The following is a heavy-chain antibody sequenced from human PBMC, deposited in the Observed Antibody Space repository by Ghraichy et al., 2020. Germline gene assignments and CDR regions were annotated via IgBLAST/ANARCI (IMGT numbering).Heavy chain of an antibody. Sequence: SETLSLTCSVSGDSIISSSYYWDWIRQPPGKGLEWIGYIYDSGSTDYNPSLKSRVTIAADTSKNQFSLKLSSVTAADTAVYYCARGRIVGVTGYYFDNWGQGTLVTVSS. J-gene: IGHJ4*02. D-gene: IGHD1-26*01. CDR3: ARGRIVGVTGYYFDN. V-gene: IGHV4-61*05. CDR2: IYDSGST. CDR1: GDSIISSSYY.